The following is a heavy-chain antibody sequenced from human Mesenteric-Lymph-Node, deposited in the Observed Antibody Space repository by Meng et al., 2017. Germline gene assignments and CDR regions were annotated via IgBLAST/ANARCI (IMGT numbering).Heavy chain of an antibody. CDR2: TDLNGGDT. CDR3: ARYSGYESMTDY. V-gene: IGHV1-2*06. J-gene: IGHJ4*02. Sequence: QVELVQSGAEVKKPGASVKDSCKASGYSFSGYYMQWVRQAPGQGLEWMGRTDLNGGDTNYAQKFQGRVTMTRDTSIATAYMELRRLTSDDTAVYYCARYSGYESMTDYWGPGTLVTVSS. D-gene: IGHD5-12*01. CDR1: GYSFSGYY.